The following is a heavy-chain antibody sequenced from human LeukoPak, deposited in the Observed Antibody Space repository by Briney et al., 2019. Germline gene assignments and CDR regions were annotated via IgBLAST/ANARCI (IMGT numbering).Heavy chain of an antibody. CDR1: GFTFGDYA. D-gene: IGHD3-10*01. CDR2: ISSSGSTI. CDR3: ARDASGAEDY. V-gene: IGHV3-11*04. J-gene: IGHJ4*02. Sequence: PGGSLRLSCTASGFTFGDYAMTWVRQAPGKGLEWVSYISSSGSTIYYADSVKGRFTISRDNAKNSLYLQMNSLRAEDTAVYYCARDASGAEDYWGQGTLVTVSS.